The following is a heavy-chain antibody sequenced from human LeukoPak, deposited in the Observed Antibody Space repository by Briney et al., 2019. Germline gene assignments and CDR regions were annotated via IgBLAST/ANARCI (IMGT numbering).Heavy chain of an antibody. J-gene: IGHJ4*02. CDR3: ARTTVTTCVDY. V-gene: IGHV4-30-4*01. CDR1: GGSISSGDYY. Sequence: SQTLSLTCTVSGGSISSGDYYWSWIRQPPGKGLEWIGYIYYSGGTYYNPSLKSRVTISVDTSKNQFSLKLSSVTAADTAVYYCARTTVTTCVDYWGQGTLVTVSS. D-gene: IGHD4-17*01. CDR2: IYYSGGT.